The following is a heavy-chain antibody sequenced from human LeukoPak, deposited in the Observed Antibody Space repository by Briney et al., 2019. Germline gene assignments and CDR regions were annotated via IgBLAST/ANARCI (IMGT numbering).Heavy chain of an antibody. V-gene: IGHV3-23*01. CDR3: AKHNGYSSSWYSY. D-gene: IGHD6-13*01. J-gene: IGHJ4*02. Sequence: GGSLRVSCAASGITFSSHAMSWVRQAPGKGLEWVSAISGSSASTYYADSVKGRFTVSRDNSKNTLYLQMNSLRAEDTAVYYCAKHNGYSSSWYSYWGQGTLVTVSS. CDR2: ISGSSAST. CDR1: GITFSSHA.